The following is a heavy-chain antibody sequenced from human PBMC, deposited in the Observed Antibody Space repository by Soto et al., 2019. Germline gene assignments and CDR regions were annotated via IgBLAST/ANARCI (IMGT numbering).Heavy chain of an antibody. CDR1: GGSISSYY. CDR3: ASIGYCSGGSCYYPVMGAFDI. J-gene: IGHJ3*02. D-gene: IGHD2-15*01. Sequence: QVQLQESGPGLVKPSETLSLTCTFSGGSISSYYWSWMRQAPGKGLEWIGYIHYRGSTNDNPSLKSRVTISLGTSKNQFSLKLSSVTAADTAVYYCASIGYCSGGSCYYPVMGAFDIWGQGTMVTVSS. V-gene: IGHV4-59*08. CDR2: IHYRGST.